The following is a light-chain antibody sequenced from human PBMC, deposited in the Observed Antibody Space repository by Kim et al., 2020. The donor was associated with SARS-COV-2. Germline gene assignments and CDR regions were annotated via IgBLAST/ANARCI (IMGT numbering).Light chain of an antibody. V-gene: IGKV1-5*03. CDR2: KAS. J-gene: IGKJ5*01. CDR3: QQYNSYSIT. Sequence: DIQMTQSPSSLSASVGDRVTITCRASQSISNCLAWYQQKPGKAPKRLIYKASSLESGVPSRFSGSGSGTEFTLTISSLQPDDSATYYCQQYNSYSITFGQGTRLEIK. CDR1: QSISNC.